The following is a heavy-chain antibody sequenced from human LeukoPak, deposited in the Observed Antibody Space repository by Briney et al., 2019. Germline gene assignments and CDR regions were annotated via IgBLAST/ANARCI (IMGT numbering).Heavy chain of an antibody. CDR2: INPNSGGT. V-gene: IGHV1-2*06. J-gene: IGHJ3*02. Sequence: ASVKVSCKASGYTFTGYYMHWVRQAPGQGLEWMGRINPNSGGTNYAQKFQGRVTMTRDTSISTAYMELSRLRSDDTAVYYCARGRRVEATGRGDFDIWGQGTMVTVSS. D-gene: IGHD1-26*01. CDR1: GYTFTGYY. CDR3: ARGRRVEATGRGDFDI.